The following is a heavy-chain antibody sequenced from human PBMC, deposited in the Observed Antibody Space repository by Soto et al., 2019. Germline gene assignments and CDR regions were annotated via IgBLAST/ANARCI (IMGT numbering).Heavy chain of an antibody. CDR1: GFTFNNYG. V-gene: IGHV3-30*03. D-gene: IGHD3-10*02. J-gene: IGHJ6*02. Sequence: GGSLRLSCAASGFTFNNYGMHWVRQAPGKGLEWVAVISYDGSNKYYADSVKGRFTISRDNSKNTLYLQMNSLRSEDTAVYYCARECSGSYRCYYYGMDVWGQGTTVTVSS. CDR3: ARECSGSYRCYYYGMDV. CDR2: ISYDGSNK.